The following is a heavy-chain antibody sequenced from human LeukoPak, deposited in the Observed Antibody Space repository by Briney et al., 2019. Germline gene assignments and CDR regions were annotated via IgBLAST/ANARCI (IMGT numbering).Heavy chain of an antibody. Sequence: SVKVSCKASGFTFTSSAVQWVRQARGQRLEWIGWIVVGSGNTNYAQKFQERVTITRDMSTSTAYMELSSLRSEDTAVYYCATDLVRGVISAFDIWGQGTMVTVSS. CDR1: GFTFTSSA. J-gene: IGHJ3*02. CDR3: ATDLVRGVISAFDI. D-gene: IGHD3-10*01. CDR2: IVVGSGNT. V-gene: IGHV1-58*01.